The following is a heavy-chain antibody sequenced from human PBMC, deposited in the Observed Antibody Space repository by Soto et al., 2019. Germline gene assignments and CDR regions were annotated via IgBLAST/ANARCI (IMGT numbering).Heavy chain of an antibody. CDR1: GGTFSSYA. J-gene: IGHJ4*02. V-gene: IGHV1-69*13. CDR3: AMSFSYGDYKLDY. CDR2: IIPIFGTA. D-gene: IGHD4-17*01. Sequence: SVKVSCKASGGTFSSYAISWVRQAPGQGLEWMGGIIPIFGTANYAQKFQGRVTITADESTSTAYMELSSLRSEDTAVYYCAMSFSYGDYKLDYRGQGTPVTVSS.